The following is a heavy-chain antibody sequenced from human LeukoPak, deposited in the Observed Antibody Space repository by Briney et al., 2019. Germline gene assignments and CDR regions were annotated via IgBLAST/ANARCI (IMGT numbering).Heavy chain of an antibody. Sequence: GGSLRLSCAASGFTFSSYSMNWVRQAPGKGLEWVSSISSSSSYIYYADSVKGRFTISRDNAKNSLYLQMNSLRAEDTAVYYCGRDQGYCSGGSCYPGYWGQGTLVTVSS. CDR1: GFTFSSYS. CDR2: ISSSSSYI. V-gene: IGHV3-21*01. CDR3: GRDQGYCSGGSCYPGY. J-gene: IGHJ4*02. D-gene: IGHD2-15*01.